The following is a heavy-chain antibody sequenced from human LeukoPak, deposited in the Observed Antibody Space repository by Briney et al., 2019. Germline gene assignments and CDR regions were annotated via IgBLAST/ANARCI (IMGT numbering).Heavy chain of an antibody. CDR1: GGSISIYY. Sequence: PSETLSLTCTVSGGSISIYYWSWIRHPPGKGLEWIGYIYDRGRDNYNPPLKSRVTISLDSSKNQFSLKLSSVTTAITAVFYCARPGDCSGGTCYWYFDLWGRGTLVTVSS. CDR3: ARPGDCSGGTCYWYFDL. D-gene: IGHD2-15*01. J-gene: IGHJ2*01. CDR2: IYDRGRD. V-gene: IGHV4-59*08.